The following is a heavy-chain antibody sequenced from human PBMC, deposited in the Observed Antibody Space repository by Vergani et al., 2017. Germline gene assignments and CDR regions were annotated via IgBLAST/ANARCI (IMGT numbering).Heavy chain of an antibody. Sequence: QVQLVQFGAEVKKPGASVKVSCKASGYTFTSYYMHWVRQAPGQGLEWMGIINPSGGSTSYAQKFQGRVTMTRETSTSTVYMELSSLRTEDPAVYYCAREQRLILDYWGQGTLVTVSS. D-gene: IGHD6-19*01. CDR1: GYTFTSYY. CDR2: INPSGGST. J-gene: IGHJ4*02. CDR3: AREQRLILDY. V-gene: IGHV1-46*01.